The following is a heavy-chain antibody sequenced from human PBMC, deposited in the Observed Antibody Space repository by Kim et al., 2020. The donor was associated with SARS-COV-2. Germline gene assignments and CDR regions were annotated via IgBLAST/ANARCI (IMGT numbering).Heavy chain of an antibody. V-gene: IGHV3-48*03. CDR3: ARELRGYSYGFYYYYYGMDV. CDR1: GFTFSSYE. D-gene: IGHD5-18*01. Sequence: GGSLRLSCAASGFTFSSYEMNWVRQAPGKGLEWVSYISSSGSTIYYADSVKGRFTISRDNAKNSLYLQMNSLRAEDTAVYYCARELRGYSYGFYYYYYGMDVWGQGTTVTVSS. CDR2: ISSSGSTI. J-gene: IGHJ6*02.